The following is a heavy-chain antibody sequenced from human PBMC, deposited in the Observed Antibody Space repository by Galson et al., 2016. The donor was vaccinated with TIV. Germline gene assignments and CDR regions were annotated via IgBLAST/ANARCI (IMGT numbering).Heavy chain of an antibody. V-gene: IGHV3-30*18. J-gene: IGHJ4*02. Sequence: SLRLSCAASGFTFSSHGIHWVRQAPGKGLEWVAVISYDEKYKYYADSVKGRFTISRDNSKNMVYLQMNSLRPEDTAVYFCAKDPRIYGDYLLAYFDYWGQGILVTVSS. CDR1: GFTFSSHG. D-gene: IGHD4-17*01. CDR3: AKDPRIYGDYLLAYFDY. CDR2: ISYDEKYK.